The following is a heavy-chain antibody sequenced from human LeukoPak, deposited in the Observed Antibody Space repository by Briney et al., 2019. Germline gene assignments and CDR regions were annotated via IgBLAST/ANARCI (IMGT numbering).Heavy chain of an antibody. CDR3: ARTTEGGYTYDYFYYYYMDV. CDR2: IYYSGST. D-gene: IGHD5-18*01. CDR1: GGSISSYY. Sequence: SETLSLTCTVSGGSISSYYWRWIRQPPGKGLEWIGYIYYSGSTNYNPSLKSRVTISVDTSKNQFSLKLSSVTAADTAVYYCARTTEGGYTYDYFYYYYMDVWGKGTTVTISS. J-gene: IGHJ6*03. V-gene: IGHV4-59*01.